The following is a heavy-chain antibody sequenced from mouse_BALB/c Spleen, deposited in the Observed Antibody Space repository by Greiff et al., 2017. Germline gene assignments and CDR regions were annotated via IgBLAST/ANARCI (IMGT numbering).Heavy chain of an antibody. CDR2: IRNKANGYTT. Sequence: EVKLMESGGGVVQPGGSLRLSCATSGFTFTDYYMNWVRQPPGKALEWVGFIRNKANGYTTEYSATVKGRFTISRDNSQSILYLQMNTLRAEDSATYECARCMRDKAWFAYWGQGTLVSVSA. J-gene: IGHJ3*01. CDR3: ARCMRDKAWFAY. V-gene: IGHV7-3*02. CDR1: GFTFTDYY. D-gene: IGHD2-10*02.